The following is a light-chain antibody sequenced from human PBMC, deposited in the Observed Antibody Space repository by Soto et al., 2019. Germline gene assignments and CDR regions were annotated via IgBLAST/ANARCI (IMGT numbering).Light chain of an antibody. CDR3: QQSSSTPQT. V-gene: IGKV1-39*01. CDR1: QSSSSY. J-gene: IGKJ4*01. CDR2: VAS. Sequence: DIQMTQSPSSLSASVGDRVTITCRASQSSSSYLRWYQQKPGKAPKLLINVASTLQSGVPSRFSGSGSGTDFTLAISSLQPADFATYYCQQSSSTPQTCGGGTRVEIK.